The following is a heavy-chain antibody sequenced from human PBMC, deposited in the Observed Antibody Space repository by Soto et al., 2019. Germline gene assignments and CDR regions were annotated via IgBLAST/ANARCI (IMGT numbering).Heavy chain of an antibody. CDR1: GYSVSSYW. V-gene: IGHV5-51*01. Sequence: LPSSFNVSGYSVSSYWIGLGRQTPGTGLESMGIIYPGDSDTRYSPSFQGQGTISVDKSISTAYLQWNSLKASDTAMYYCARQGRYCSASARLDGCGKGTMATVS. J-gene: IGHJ6*03. D-gene: IGHD2-21*02. CDR2: IYPGDSDT. CDR3: ARQGRYCSASARLDG.